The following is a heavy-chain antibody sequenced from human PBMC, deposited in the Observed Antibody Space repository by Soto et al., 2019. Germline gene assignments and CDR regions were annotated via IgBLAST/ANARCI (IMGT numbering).Heavy chain of an antibody. D-gene: IGHD4-4*01. Sequence: ASVKVSCKASGYTFTSYDMHWVRQAPGQGLELMGWISAYNGNTNYAQKLQGRVTMTTDTSTSTAYMELRSLRSDDTAVYYCARDLGVTVTTLADYWGQGTLVTVSS. J-gene: IGHJ4*02. CDR1: GYTFTSYD. V-gene: IGHV1-18*01. CDR3: ARDLGVTVTTLADY. CDR2: ISAYNGNT.